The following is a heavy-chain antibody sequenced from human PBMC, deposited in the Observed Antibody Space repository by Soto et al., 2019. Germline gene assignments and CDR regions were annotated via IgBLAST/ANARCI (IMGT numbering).Heavy chain of an antibody. D-gene: IGHD7-27*01. CDR2: ILPIFGTT. Sequence: QVQLVQSGAEVKKPGSSVKVSCKASGGTFNTYNINWVRQAPGQGLEWMGGILPIFGTTNYAQRFQGRVTITADDSTSTAYMELSSLRSEDTAVYYCARDETGDSYYYYYGMDVWGQGTTLTVTS. CDR1: GGTFNTYN. CDR3: ARDETGDSYYYYYGMDV. V-gene: IGHV1-69*01. J-gene: IGHJ6*02.